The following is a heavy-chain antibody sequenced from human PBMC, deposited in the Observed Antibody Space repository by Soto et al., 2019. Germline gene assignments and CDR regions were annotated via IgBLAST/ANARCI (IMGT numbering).Heavy chain of an antibody. J-gene: IGHJ5*02. V-gene: IGHV3-30-3*01. D-gene: IGHD5-18*01. CDR2: ISYDGSNK. Sequence: PGGSLRLSCAASGFTFSSYAMHWVRQAPGKGLEWVAVISYDGSNKYYADSVKGRFTISRDNSKNTLYPQMNSLRAEDTAVYYCARERALRDTAMDNGGFDPWGQGTLVTVSS. CDR3: ARERALRDTAMDNGGFDP. CDR1: GFTFSSYA.